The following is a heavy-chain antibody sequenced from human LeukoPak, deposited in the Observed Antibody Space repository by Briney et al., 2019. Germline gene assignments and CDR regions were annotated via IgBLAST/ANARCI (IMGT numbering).Heavy chain of an antibody. J-gene: IGHJ4*02. CDR3: ARATYYYDSSGYYPDY. V-gene: IGHV3-48*03. CDR2: ISSSGSTI. Sequence: GGSLRLSCAASGFIFSSYEMNWVRQAPGKGLEWVSYISSSGSTIYYADSVKGRFTISRDNAKNSLYLQMNSLRAEDTAVYYCARATYYYDSSGYYPDYWGQGTLVTVSS. D-gene: IGHD3-22*01. CDR1: GFIFSSYE.